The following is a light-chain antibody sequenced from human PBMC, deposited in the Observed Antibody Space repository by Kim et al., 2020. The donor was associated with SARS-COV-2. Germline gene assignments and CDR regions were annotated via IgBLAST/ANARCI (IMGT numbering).Light chain of an antibody. CDR2: GKN. CDR1: SLRSYY. V-gene: IGLV3-19*01. CDR3: NSRDSSGNHVV. Sequence: ALGQMVRIKCQGNSLRSYYASGFQQKPGQAPVLVIYGKNNRPSGIPDRFSGSSSGNTASLTITGAQEEDEANYYCNSRDSSGNHVVFGGGTKLTVL. J-gene: IGLJ2*01.